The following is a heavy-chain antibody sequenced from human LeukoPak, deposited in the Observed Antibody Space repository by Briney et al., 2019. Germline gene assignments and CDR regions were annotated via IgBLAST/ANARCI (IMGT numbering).Heavy chain of an antibody. CDR1: GGSIISDTYY. V-gene: IGHV4-39*07. CDR2: AYYNGET. CDR3: ARDSRYDSSGHAP. D-gene: IGHD3-22*01. Sequence: SETLSLTCTISGGSIISDTYYWAWIRQPPGKGLEWIGSAYYNGETYYNPSLKSRVTISVDTSKSQFSLKLSSVTAADTAVYFCARDSRYDSSGHAPWGQGSLVTVSS. J-gene: IGHJ5*02.